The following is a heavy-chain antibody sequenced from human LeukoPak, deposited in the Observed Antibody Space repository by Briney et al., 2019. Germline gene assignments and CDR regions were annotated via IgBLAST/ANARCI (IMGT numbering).Heavy chain of an antibody. Sequence: GGSLRLSCAASRFTFSSYSMNWVRQAPGKGLEWVSSISSSSSYIYYEDSVKGRFTISRHTSNNSLYLQMTSLRAEDTAVYYCAREVKYSNSWSPPYFDHWGQGTLVTVSS. CDR1: RFTFSSYS. V-gene: IGHV3-21*01. CDR3: AREVKYSNSWSPPYFDH. CDR2: ISSSSSYI. J-gene: IGHJ4*02. D-gene: IGHD6-13*01.